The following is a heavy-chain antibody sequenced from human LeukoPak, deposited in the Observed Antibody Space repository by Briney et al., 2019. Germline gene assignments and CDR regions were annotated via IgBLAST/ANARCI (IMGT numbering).Heavy chain of an antibody. V-gene: IGHV1-18*01. CDR2: ISAYNGNT. CDR1: GYTFTSYG. D-gene: IGHD2-8*01. J-gene: IGHJ4*02. Sequence: ASVKVSCKASGYTFTSYGISWVRQAPGQGLEWMGWISAYNGNTNYAQKLQGRVTMTTDTSTSTAYMELRSLRSDDTAVYYCARESRDIVLMVCAIRGTHYFDYWGQGTLVTVSS. CDR3: ARESRDIVLMVCAIRGTHYFDY.